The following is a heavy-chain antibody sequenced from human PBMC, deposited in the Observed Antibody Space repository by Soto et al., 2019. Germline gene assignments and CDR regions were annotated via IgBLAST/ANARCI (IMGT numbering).Heavy chain of an antibody. D-gene: IGHD6-13*01. CDR1: GFTFDDYA. V-gene: IGHV3-9*01. CDR3: VKDESINWYSGHFRH. Sequence: GGSLRLSCAASGFTFDDYAMHWVRQVSGKGLEWVSGINWNSGSIGYGDSVKGRFAISRDNAKNSLHLQMNSLSAEDTAFYYCVKDESINWYSGHFRHWGQGTLVTVSS. J-gene: IGHJ1*01. CDR2: INWNSGSI.